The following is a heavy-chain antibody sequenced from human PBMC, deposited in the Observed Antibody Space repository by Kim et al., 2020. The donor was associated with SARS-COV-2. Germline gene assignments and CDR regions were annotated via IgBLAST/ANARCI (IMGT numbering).Heavy chain of an antibody. CDR2: INHSGST. J-gene: IGHJ4*02. V-gene: IGHV4-34*01. CDR1: GGSFSGYY. Sequence: SETLSLTCAVYGGSFSGYYWSWIRQPPGKGLEWIGEINHSGSTNYNPSLKSRVTISVDTSKNQFSLKLSSVTAADTAVYYCARGGPRDYVRRRAIFDYWGQGTLVTVSS. CDR3: ARGGPRDYVRRRAIFDY. D-gene: IGHD4-17*01.